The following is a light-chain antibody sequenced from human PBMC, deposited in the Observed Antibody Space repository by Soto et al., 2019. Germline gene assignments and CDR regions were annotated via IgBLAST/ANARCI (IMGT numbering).Light chain of an antibody. CDR1: QSVDSSY. CDR2: GAS. Sequence: EIVLTQSPGTLSLSPGERASLSCRASQSVDSSYLAWYQQKPGQPPRVLIYGASNRATGIPDRFSGSGSGTDFTLTISRLEPEDFAVYYCQQYGRSQGTFGQGSKVEVK. V-gene: IGKV3-20*01. CDR3: QQYGRSQGT. J-gene: IGKJ1*01.